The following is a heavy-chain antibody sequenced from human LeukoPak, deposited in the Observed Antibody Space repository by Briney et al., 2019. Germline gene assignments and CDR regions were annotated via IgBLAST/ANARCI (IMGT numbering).Heavy chain of an antibody. J-gene: IGHJ4*02. CDR2: IYYIGNT. CDR1: GGSINNYY. CDR3: ASTSSTPASGYYPFDY. V-gene: IGHV4-59*01. Sequence: SETLSLTCTVSGGSINNYYWSWIRQPPAKGLEWIGYIYYIGNTNYNPSLKSRLIISVDTSKNQFSLKLRSVTAADTAVYFCASTSSTPASGYYPFDYWGQGTLVTVSS. D-gene: IGHD3-22*01.